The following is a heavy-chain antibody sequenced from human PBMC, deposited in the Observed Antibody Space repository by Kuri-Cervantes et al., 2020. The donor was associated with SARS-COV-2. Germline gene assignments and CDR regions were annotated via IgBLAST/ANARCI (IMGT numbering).Heavy chain of an antibody. CDR3: ARVAAGYFDY. V-gene: IGHV4-61*02. D-gene: IGHD6-25*01. CDR2: NYTSRST. Sequence: SETLSRTCTVSSGSISSGSYYWTCTRQPAGKGLAWNGRNYTSRSTNYNPPLKSRVTISVDTSKDQFSMNLSSVTAADTTVDYCARVAAGYFDYWGQGTLVTVSS. CDR1: SGSISSGSYY. J-gene: IGHJ4*02.